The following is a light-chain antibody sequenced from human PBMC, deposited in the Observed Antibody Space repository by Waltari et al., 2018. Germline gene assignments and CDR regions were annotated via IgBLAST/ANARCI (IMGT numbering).Light chain of an antibody. Sequence: DIQLTQSPSSLAASVGDRVTLTCRASQDIGGYLNGYQQQPGKAPKLLIYKPSILNTVLPSRFRGGSSRIDYTLTITNLQPEDIATYYCQYFDNLPMFTFGPGTKVEIK. CDR2: KPS. CDR3: QYFDNLPMFT. V-gene: IGKV1-33*01. CDR1: QDIGGY. J-gene: IGKJ2*01.